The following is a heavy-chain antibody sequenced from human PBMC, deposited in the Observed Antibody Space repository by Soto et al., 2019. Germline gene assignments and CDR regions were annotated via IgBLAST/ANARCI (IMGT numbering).Heavy chain of an antibody. CDR1: GGXXXXXX. CDR3: ARERPPWEVGAHIDY. CDR2: IYYSGST. D-gene: IGHD1-26*01. V-gene: IGHV4-59*01. Sequence: SETXSLXXTVSGGXXXXXXXXXXXXPPGKGLEWIGYIYYSGSTNYNPSLKSRVTISVDTSKNQFSLKLSSVTAADTAVYYCARERPPWEVGAHIDYWGQGTLVTVS. J-gene: IGHJ4*02.